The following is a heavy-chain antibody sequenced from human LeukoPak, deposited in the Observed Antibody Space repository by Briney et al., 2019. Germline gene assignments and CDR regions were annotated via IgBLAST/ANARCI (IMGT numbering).Heavy chain of an antibody. J-gene: IGHJ3*02. CDR2: IKYDGSEI. CDR3: AKDTVGATFAGAFDI. CDR1: GFYFGSFW. Sequence: GGSLRLSCVVSGFYFGSFWMTWVRQAPGKGLDWVANIKYDGSEIYYADSVKGRFTISRDNAKSSLYLQMNSLRAEDMALYYCAKDTVGATFAGAFDIWGRGTMVTVSS. V-gene: IGHV3-7*03. D-gene: IGHD1-26*01.